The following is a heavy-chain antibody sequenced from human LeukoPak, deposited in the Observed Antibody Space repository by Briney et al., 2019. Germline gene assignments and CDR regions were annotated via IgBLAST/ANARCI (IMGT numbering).Heavy chain of an antibody. D-gene: IGHD2-21*01. CDR1: GGSISSGGYS. CDR3: ARGALWSHAHFDY. V-gene: IGHV4-30-2*01. Sequence: SETLSLTCAVSGGSISSGGYSWSWIRQPPGKGLEWIGYIYHSGSTYYNPSLKSRVTISVDRSKNQFSLKLSSVTAADTAVYYCARGALWSHAHFDYWGQGTLVTVSS. J-gene: IGHJ4*02. CDR2: IYHSGST.